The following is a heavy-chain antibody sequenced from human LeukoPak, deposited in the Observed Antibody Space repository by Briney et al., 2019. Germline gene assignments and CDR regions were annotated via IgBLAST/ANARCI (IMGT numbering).Heavy chain of an antibody. J-gene: IGHJ4*02. CDR3: ANSGFGVGATIDY. CDR2: IWYDGSNK. Sequence: GGSLRLSCAASGFTFSSYGMHWVRQAPGKGLEWVAVIWYDGSNKYYADSVKGRFTISRDNSKNTLYLQMNSLRAEDTAVYYCANSGFGVGATIDYWGQGTLVTVSS. D-gene: IGHD1-26*01. CDR1: GFTFSSYG. V-gene: IGHV3-33*06.